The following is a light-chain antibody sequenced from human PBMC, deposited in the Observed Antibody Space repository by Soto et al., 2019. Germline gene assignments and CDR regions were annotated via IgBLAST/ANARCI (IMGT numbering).Light chain of an antibody. CDR2: TTS. Sequence: EIVLTQSPDTLSLSPGERATLSCTASESVTSSCLAWYQRKPGQAPRLLIHTTSTLATDIPDRFSGSGSGTAFTLTISRLEPEDFAVYYCQQCGSSPLFSFGPGTRVDI. J-gene: IGKJ3*01. V-gene: IGKV3-20*01. CDR3: QQCGSSPLFS. CDR1: ESVTSSC.